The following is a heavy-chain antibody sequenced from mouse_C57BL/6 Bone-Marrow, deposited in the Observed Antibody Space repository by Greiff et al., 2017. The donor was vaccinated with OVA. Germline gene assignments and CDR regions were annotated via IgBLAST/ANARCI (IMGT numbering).Heavy chain of an antibody. CDR3: ARREGWYFDV. J-gene: IGHJ1*03. V-gene: IGHV1-81*01. CDR2: IYPRSGNT. Sequence: QVQLQQSGAELARPGASVKLSCKASGYTFTSYGISWVKQRTGQGLEWIGEIYPRSGNTYYNEKFKGKATLTVDKSSSTAYMQLSSLTSEDSAVYYCARREGWYFDVWGTGTTVTVSS. CDR1: GYTFTSYG.